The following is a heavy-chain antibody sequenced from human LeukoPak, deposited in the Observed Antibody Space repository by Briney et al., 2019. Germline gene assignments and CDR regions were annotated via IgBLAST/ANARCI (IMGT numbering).Heavy chain of an antibody. D-gene: IGHD3-10*01. J-gene: IGHJ4*02. V-gene: IGHV3-23*01. CDR3: AKDQAMVRGVILFDY. CDR2: ISGSGGST. Sequence: GGSLRLSCAASGFTFSSYAMSWVRQAPGKGLEWVSAISGSGGSTYYADSVKGRFTISRDNSKNTLYLQMNSLRAEDTAVYYCAKDQAMVRGVILFDYWDQGTLVTVSS. CDR1: GFTFSSYA.